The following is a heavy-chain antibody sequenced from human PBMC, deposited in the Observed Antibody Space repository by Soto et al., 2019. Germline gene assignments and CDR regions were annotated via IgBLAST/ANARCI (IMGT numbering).Heavy chain of an antibody. V-gene: IGHV1-69*12. Sequence: QVQLVQSGAEVKKPGSSVKVSCKASGGTFSSYAITWVRQAPGQGLEWMGGIIPIFGTANYAQKVQGRVMITADESTSTAYMELSSLRSEDTAVYYCARDRGPSSGYYPYWFDPWGQGTLVTVSS. CDR3: ARDRGPSSGYYPYWFDP. J-gene: IGHJ5*02. CDR1: GGTFSSYA. CDR2: IIPIFGTA. D-gene: IGHD3-22*01.